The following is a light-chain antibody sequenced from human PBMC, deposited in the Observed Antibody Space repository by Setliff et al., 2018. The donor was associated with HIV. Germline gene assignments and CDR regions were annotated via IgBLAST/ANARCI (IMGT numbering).Light chain of an antibody. CDR3: LLSYPTTVE. V-gene: IGLV7-46*01. CDR1: TGTVTSGHY. J-gene: IGLJ2*01. CDR2: DTN. Sequence: QAVVTQEPSLTVSPGGTVTLTCGSSTGTVTSGHYPYWFQQKPGQAPRTLIYDTNNRHSWTPARFSGSLLGGKAALTFSGAQPDDEADYYCLLSYPTTVEFGGGTQLTVL.